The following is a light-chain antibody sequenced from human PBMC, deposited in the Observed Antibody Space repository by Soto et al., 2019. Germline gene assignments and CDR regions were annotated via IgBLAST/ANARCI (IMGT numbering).Light chain of an antibody. V-gene: IGLV2-11*01. CDR3: CSYAGTYSYV. J-gene: IGLJ1*01. CDR2: DVS. Sequence: QSALTQPRSVSGSPGQSVTFSCTGTSSDVGAYNYVSWYQHHPGKAPKYMIYDVSKRPSGVPDRFSGSKSGNTASLTISGLQAEDEADYYCCSYAGTYSYVFGTGTKVTVL. CDR1: SSDVGAYNY.